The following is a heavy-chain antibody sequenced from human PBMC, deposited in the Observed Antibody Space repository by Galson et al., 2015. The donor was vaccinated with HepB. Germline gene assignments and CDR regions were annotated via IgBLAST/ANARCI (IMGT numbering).Heavy chain of an antibody. CDR3: TKPWGDVSSSGDH. J-gene: IGHJ4*02. V-gene: IGHV3-13*05. D-gene: IGHD6-6*01. CDR2: IGTAGDP. Sequence: SLRLSCAASGFTFSSYDMHWVRQATGKGLEWVSAIGTAGDPYYPGSVKGRFTISRDNSKNTLYLQMNSLRTEDTAVYYCTKPWGDVSSSGDHWGQGMLVTVSS. CDR1: GFTFSSYD.